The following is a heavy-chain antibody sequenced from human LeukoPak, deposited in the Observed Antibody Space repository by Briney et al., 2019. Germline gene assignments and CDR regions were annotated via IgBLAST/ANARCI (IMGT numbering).Heavy chain of an antibody. D-gene: IGHD2/OR15-2a*01. CDR3: ARVAVIYYYYMEV. CDR2: IRQDGSEQ. V-gene: IGHV3-7*03. Sequence: QPGGSLRLSCAASGFTFSHHGMHWVRQAPGKGLEWVANIRQDGSEQYYVDSVKGRFTISRDNAKHSLFLQMNSLRAEDTAVYYCARVAVIYYYYMEVWGKGTTVTVSS. J-gene: IGHJ6*03. CDR1: GFTFSHHG.